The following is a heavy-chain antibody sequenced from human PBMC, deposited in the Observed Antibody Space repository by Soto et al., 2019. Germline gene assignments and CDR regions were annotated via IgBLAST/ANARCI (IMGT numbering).Heavy chain of an antibody. CDR1: GFTFTSYG. Sequence: QAHLVESGGGVVQPGRSLRLSCAASGFTFTSYGMHWVRQAPGTRLAWVAVISYDGGLQHYPDSVKGRLPIPRDNSKNMVLLQMNSLRAEDTAVYYCVSDRGYGHASVPYSWGQGTLVSVSS. CDR2: ISYDGGLQ. CDR3: VSDRGYGHASVPYS. J-gene: IGHJ4*02. V-gene: IGHV3-30*03. D-gene: IGHD5-18*01.